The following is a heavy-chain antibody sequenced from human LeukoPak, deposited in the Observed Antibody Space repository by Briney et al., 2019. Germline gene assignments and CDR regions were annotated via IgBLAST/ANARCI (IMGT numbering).Heavy chain of an antibody. D-gene: IGHD2-21*02. Sequence: SETLSLTCTVSGGSISSYHWSWIRQPPGKGLEWIGYIYYSGSTNYNPSLKSRVTISVDTSKNQFSLKLSSVTAADTAVYYCARGLVVVSGGDYWGQGTLVTVSS. CDR2: IYYSGST. J-gene: IGHJ4*02. CDR1: GGSISSYH. V-gene: IGHV4-59*01. CDR3: ARGLVVVSGGDY.